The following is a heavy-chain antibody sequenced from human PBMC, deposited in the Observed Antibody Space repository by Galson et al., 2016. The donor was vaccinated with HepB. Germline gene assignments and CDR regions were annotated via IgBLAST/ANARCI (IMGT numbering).Heavy chain of an antibody. V-gene: IGHV2-5*02. D-gene: IGHD2-2*01. CDR1: EFSRTNGVG. CDR3: VHRVPPGLIDY. Sequence: PALVKPTQTLTQTCTFSEFSRTNGVGVGWIRQPPGKALEWLALISWDDQKRYRTSLESRLTITQDTSKNQVVLRMTNMDPVDTATYYCVHRVPPGLIDYWGQAILVTGSS. CDR2: ISWDDQK. J-gene: IGHJ4*02.